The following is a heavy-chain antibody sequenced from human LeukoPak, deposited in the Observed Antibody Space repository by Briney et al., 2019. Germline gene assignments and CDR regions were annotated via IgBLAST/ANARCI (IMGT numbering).Heavy chain of an antibody. J-gene: IGHJ5*02. D-gene: IGHD3-10*01. CDR3: ARDRYGSGSHNWFDP. CDR2: IYTSGST. Sequence: SETLSLTCAVYGGSFSGYYWSWIRQPAGKGLEWIGRIYTSGSTNYNPSLKSRVTMSVDTSKNQFSLKLSSVTAADTAVYYCARDRYGSGSHNWFDPWGQGTLVTVSS. CDR1: GGSFSGYY. V-gene: IGHV4-4*07.